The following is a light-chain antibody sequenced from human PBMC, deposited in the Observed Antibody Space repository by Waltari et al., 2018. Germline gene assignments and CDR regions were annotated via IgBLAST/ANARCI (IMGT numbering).Light chain of an antibody. V-gene: IGKV3-20*01. CDR2: RAS. Sequence: ESVLTQSPGAASLSPGERVTRSCRASQSVGSSSLAWYQQKPGQAPRLVIYRASRRATGIPDRFSGSGSGTDFSLTISRLEPEDFAVYYCQQHGTLPATFGQGTKVEIK. CDR1: QSVGSSS. CDR3: QQHGTLPAT. J-gene: IGKJ1*01.